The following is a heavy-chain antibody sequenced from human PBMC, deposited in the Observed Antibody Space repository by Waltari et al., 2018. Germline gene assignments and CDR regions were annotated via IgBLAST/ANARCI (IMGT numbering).Heavy chain of an antibody. V-gene: IGHV3-7*01. Sequence: EVQLVESGGGLVQPGGSLRLSCAASGFTFSRYWMSWVRQAPGKGLEWVANIKQDGSEKYYVDSVKGRFTISRDNAKNSLYLQMNSLRAEDTAVYYCARAGRLNTPYFDYWGQGTLVTVSS. CDR3: ARAGRLNTPYFDY. J-gene: IGHJ4*02. CDR1: GFTFSRYW. CDR2: IKQDGSEK.